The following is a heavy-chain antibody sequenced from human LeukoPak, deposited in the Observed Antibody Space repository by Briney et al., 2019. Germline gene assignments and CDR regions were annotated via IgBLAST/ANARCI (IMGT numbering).Heavy chain of an antibody. V-gene: IGHV3-23*01. CDR3: AKDEDTVVTPTDFDY. J-gene: IGHJ4*02. Sequence: GGSLRLSCAASGFTFSSYAMSWVRQAPGKGPEWVSAISGSGGSTYYADSVKGRFTISRDNSKNTLYLQMNSLRAEDTAVYYCAKDEDTVVTPTDFDYWGQGTLVTVSS. CDR1: GFTFSSYA. D-gene: IGHD4-23*01. CDR2: ISGSGGST.